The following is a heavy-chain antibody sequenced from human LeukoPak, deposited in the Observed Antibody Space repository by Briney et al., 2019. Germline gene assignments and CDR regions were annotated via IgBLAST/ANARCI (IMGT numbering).Heavy chain of an antibody. CDR1: GYTFTSYG. Sequence: GASVKVSCKASGYTFTSYGISWVRQAPGQGLEWMGWISAYNGNTNYAQKLQGRVTMTTDTSTSTAYMELRSLRSDDTAVYYCARGVLRFLEWYPGRCFDYWGQGTLVTVSS. J-gene: IGHJ4*02. V-gene: IGHV1-18*01. CDR2: ISAYNGNT. CDR3: ARGVLRFLEWYPGRCFDY. D-gene: IGHD3-3*01.